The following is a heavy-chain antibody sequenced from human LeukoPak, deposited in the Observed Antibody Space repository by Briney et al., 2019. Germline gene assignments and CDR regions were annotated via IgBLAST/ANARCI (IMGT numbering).Heavy chain of an antibody. D-gene: IGHD3-22*01. V-gene: IGHV5-51*01. Sequence: AESLKISCSGSGYSFTTYWIGWVRQMPGKGLEWMGIVYPGDSDTRYSLSFQGQVTISADKSISTAYLQLSSLKASDTAMYYCARTYYYASSGLLAAYYFDYWGQGTLVTVSS. CDR2: VYPGDSDT. CDR1: GYSFTTYW. CDR3: ARTYYYASSGLLAAYYFDY. J-gene: IGHJ4*02.